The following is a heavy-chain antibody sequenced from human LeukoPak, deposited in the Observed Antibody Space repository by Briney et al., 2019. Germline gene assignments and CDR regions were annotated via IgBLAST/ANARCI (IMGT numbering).Heavy chain of an antibody. J-gene: IGHJ4*02. D-gene: IGHD6-19*01. CDR2: IIPILGIA. CDR3: ARVQTSGIAVAGPFDY. CDR1: GYTFTSYD. V-gene: IGHV1-69*04. Sequence: GASVKVSCKASGYTFTSYDINWVRQAPGQGLEWMGRIIPILGIANYAQKFQGRVTITADKSTSTAYVELSSLRSEDTAVYYCARVQTSGIAVAGPFDYWGQGTLVTVSS.